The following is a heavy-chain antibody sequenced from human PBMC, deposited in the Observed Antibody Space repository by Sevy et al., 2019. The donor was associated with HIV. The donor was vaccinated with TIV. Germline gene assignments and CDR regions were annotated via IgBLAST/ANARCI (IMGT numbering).Heavy chain of an antibody. CDR1: GGSITSGGYY. D-gene: IGHD3-22*01. CDR3: VRDKNYYDSSGFYRGFFDS. CDR2: VYYTGST. J-gene: IGHJ4*02. Sequence: SETLSLTCTVSGGSITSGGYYWSWIRQHPGKGLEWIGYVYYTGSTYYSPSLKSRVTISVDTSKNQFSLGLTSVTAADTAVYYCVRDKNYYDSSGFYRGFFDSWGQGTLVTVSS. V-gene: IGHV4-31*03.